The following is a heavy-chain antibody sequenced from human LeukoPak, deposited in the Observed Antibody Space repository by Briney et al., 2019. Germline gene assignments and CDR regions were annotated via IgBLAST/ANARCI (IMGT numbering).Heavy chain of an antibody. V-gene: IGHV4-59*01. D-gene: IGHD1-26*01. CDR1: GGSISSYY. J-gene: IGHJ3*02. CDR3: ARLELPFAFDI. Sequence: SEILSLTCTVSGGSISSYYWSWIRQPPGKGLERIGYIYYSGSTNYNPSLKSRVTISVDTSKNQFSLKLSSVTAADTAVYYCARLELPFAFDIWGQGTMVTVSS. CDR2: IYYSGST.